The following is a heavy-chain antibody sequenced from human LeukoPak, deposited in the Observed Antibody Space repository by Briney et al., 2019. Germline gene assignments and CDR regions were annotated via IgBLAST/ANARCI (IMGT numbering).Heavy chain of an antibody. CDR1: GFTFSSYA. J-gene: IGHJ4*02. V-gene: IGHV3-30-3*01. CDR3: AKDNGTPYYDYVWGSSEPYYFDY. D-gene: IGHD3-16*01. Sequence: PGRSLRLSCAASGFTFSSYAMHWVRQAPGKGLEWVAVISYDGSNKYYADSVKGRFTISRDNSKNTLYLQMNSLRAEDTAVYYCAKDNGTPYYDYVWGSSEPYYFDYWGQGTLVTVSS. CDR2: ISYDGSNK.